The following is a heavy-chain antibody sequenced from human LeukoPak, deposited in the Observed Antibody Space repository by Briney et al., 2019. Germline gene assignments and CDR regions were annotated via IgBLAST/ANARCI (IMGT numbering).Heavy chain of an antibody. J-gene: IGHJ4*02. D-gene: IGHD2-2*01. V-gene: IGHV3-21*01. CDR3: ARAPMGHQLLFDY. Sequence: GGSLRLSCAASGFTFSSYSMNWVRQAPGKGLEWVSSISSGSGYIYYADSVKGRFTISRDNAKNSLYLQMNSLRAEDTAVYYCARAPMGHQLLFDYWGQGTLVTVSS. CDR1: GFTFSSYS. CDR2: ISSGSGYI.